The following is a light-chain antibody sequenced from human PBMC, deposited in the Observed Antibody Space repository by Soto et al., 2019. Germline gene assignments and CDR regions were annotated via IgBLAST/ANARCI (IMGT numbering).Light chain of an antibody. CDR1: QGISSY. CDR3: QQLNSYPSYT. Sequence: DIQLTQSPSFLSASVGDRVTTTCRASQGISSYLAWYQQKPGKAPKLLIYAASTLQSGVPSRFSGSGSGTEFTLTISSLQPEDFATYYCQQLNSYPSYTFGQGTKLEIK. CDR2: AAS. J-gene: IGKJ2*01. V-gene: IGKV1-9*01.